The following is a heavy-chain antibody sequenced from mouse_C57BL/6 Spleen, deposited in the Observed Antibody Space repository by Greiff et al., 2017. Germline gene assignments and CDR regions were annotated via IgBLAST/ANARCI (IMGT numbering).Heavy chain of an antibody. D-gene: IGHD1-1*01. CDR1: GYTFTDYN. Sequence: EVQLQQSGPELVKPGASVKLPCKASGYTFTDYNMAWVKQSHGKSLEWIGDINPNNGGTFYNQKFKGKATLTVDKSSSTANMKLRRLTSEDTAVDYCAKETSSYWYYDVWGTGTTVTVSS. CDR3: AKETSSYWYYDV. CDR2: INPNNGGT. J-gene: IGHJ1*03. V-gene: IGHV1-18*01.